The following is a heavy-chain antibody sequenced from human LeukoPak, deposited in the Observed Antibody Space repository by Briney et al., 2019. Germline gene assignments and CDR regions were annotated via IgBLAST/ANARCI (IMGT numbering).Heavy chain of an antibody. D-gene: IGHD6-13*01. CDR1: GGSISSGGYY. J-gene: IGHJ5*02. Sequence: PSETLSLTCTVSGGSISSGGYYWSWIRQHPGKGLEWIGYIYYSGSTYYNPSLKSRVTISVDTSKNQFSLKLSSVTAADTAVYYCAMGYSSSWTRFDPWGQGTLVTVSS. CDR2: IYYSGST. V-gene: IGHV4-31*03. CDR3: AMGYSSSWTRFDP.